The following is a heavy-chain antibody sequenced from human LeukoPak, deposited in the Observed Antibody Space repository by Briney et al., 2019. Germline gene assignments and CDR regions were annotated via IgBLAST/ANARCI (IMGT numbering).Heavy chain of an antibody. CDR1: GFTFSSYG. CDR3: AKSHMTTVTTTRGVC. V-gene: IGHV3-23*01. D-gene: IGHD4-17*01. Sequence: GGSLRLSCAASGFTFSSYGMSWVRQAPGKGLEWVSAISGSGGSTYYADSVKGRFTISRDNSKNTLYLQMNSLRAEDTAVYYCAKSHMTTVTTTRGVCWGQGTLVTVSS. J-gene: IGHJ4*02. CDR2: ISGSGGST.